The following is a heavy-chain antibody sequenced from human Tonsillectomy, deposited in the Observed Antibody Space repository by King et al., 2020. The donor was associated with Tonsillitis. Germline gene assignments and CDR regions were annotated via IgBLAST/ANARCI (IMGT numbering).Heavy chain of an antibody. D-gene: IGHD6-13*01. Sequence: QLQESGPGLVKPSETLSLTCTVSGGSISTYYWSWIRQPPGRGLEWVGYIYYSGSTNYNPSLKSRVTISVDTSKKQFSLKLSVVTAAATAVYYCARHGPIAAAPPGAFDVWGQGTMVTVSS. CDR2: IYYSGST. CDR3: ARHGPIAAAPPGAFDV. CDR1: GGSISTYY. V-gene: IGHV4-59*08. J-gene: IGHJ3*01.